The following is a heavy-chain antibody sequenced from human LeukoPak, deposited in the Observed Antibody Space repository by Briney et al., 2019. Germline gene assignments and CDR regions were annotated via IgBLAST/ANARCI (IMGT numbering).Heavy chain of an antibody. CDR2: IKPDGNEK. CDR1: GFTFSYYW. J-gene: IGHJ4*02. V-gene: IGHV3-7*01. D-gene: IGHD4-17*01. Sequence: PGGSLRLSCAGSGFTFSYYWMSWVRQAPGKGLELVAKIKPDGNEKYCVESMEGRFTISRDNAKNSLYLQMDSLRVDDTAVYYCARDDGRRSIDFWGQGTLVTVSS. CDR3: ARDDGRRSIDF.